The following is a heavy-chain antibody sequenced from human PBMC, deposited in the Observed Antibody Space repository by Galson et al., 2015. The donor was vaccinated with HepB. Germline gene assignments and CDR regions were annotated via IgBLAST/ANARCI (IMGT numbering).Heavy chain of an antibody. CDR3: ARVSYCGGDCWYFDL. J-gene: IGHJ2*01. D-gene: IGHD2-21*01. CDR2: ISSNGGST. CDR1: GFTFSSYA. Sequence: SLRLSCAASGFTFSSYAMHWVRQAPGKGLEYVSAISSNGGSTYYADSVKGRFTISRDNSKNTLYLQMGSLRAEDMAVYYCARVSYCGGDCWYFDLWGRGTLVTVSS. V-gene: IGHV3-64*02.